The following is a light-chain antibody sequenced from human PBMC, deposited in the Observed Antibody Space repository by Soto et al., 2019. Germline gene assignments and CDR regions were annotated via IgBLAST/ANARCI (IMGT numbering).Light chain of an antibody. V-gene: IGLV2-14*01. CDR2: DVS. Sequence: QSALTQPASVSGSPGQSITISCTGTISDVGGYNYVSWYQQHPGKAPKLMIYDVSNRPSGVSNRFSGSKSGNTASLTISGLQAEDEADYYCSSYTSSSTLVVFGGWTKVTVL. J-gene: IGLJ2*01. CDR3: SSYTSSSTLVV. CDR1: ISDVGGYNY.